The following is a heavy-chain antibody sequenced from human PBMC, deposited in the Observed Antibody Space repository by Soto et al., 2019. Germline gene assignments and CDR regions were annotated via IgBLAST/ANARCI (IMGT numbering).Heavy chain of an antibody. V-gene: IGHV3-30-3*01. CDR1: GFTFSSYA. CDR2: ISYDGSNK. CDR3: ARDSGSSGVAAAASWHS. J-gene: IGHJ4*02. D-gene: IGHD6-13*01. Sequence: QVQLVESGGGVVQPGRSLRLSCAASGFTFSSYAMHWVRQAPGKGLEWVAVISYDGSNKYYADSVKGRFTISRDNSKNTLFLQMNSLKAEDTAVYYCARDSGSSGVAAAASWHSWGQGTLVTVSS.